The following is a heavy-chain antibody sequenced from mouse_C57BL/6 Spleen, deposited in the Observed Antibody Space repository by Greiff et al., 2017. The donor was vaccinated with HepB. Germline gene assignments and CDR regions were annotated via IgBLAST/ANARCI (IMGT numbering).Heavy chain of an antibody. CDR1: GYTFTSYD. J-gene: IGHJ4*01. CDR3: AREISPFYYGSSYDAMDY. Sequence: VQLQESGPELVKPGASVKLSCKASGYTFTSYDINWVKQRPGQGLEWIGWIYPRDGSTKYNEKFKGKATLTVDTSSSTAYMELHSLTSEDSAVYFCAREISPFYYGSSYDAMDYWGQGTSVTVSS. V-gene: IGHV1-85*01. D-gene: IGHD1-1*01. CDR2: IYPRDGST.